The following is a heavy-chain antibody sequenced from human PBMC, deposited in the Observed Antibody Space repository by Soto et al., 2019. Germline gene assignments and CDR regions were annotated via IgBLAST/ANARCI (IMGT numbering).Heavy chain of an antibody. Sequence: QVHLQESGPGQVKPSETLSLICTVSGGSVNSDNFYWSWIQQPPGRGLEWIGYIYYTGSTSYNPSLKSRVTISIDTSRNQFSLKLSSVTAADTAVYYCAREFSNSPEAFDSWGQGSLVTVSS. CDR3: AREFSNSPEAFDS. V-gene: IGHV4-61*01. J-gene: IGHJ4*02. CDR2: IYYTGST. CDR1: GGSVNSDNFY. D-gene: IGHD6-6*01.